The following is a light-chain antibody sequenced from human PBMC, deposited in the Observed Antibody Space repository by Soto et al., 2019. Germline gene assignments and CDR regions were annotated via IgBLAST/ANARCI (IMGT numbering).Light chain of an antibody. Sequence: QSALTQPASVSGSPGQSITISCTGTSSDVGGYNYVSWYQQHPGKAPKLMIYEVSNRPSGVSNRFSGSKSGNTASLTISGLQAEDEDDYYCRSYTSSSIYVLGTGTRSPS. CDR2: EVS. CDR3: RSYTSSSIYV. J-gene: IGLJ1*01. CDR1: SSDVGGYNY. V-gene: IGLV2-14*01.